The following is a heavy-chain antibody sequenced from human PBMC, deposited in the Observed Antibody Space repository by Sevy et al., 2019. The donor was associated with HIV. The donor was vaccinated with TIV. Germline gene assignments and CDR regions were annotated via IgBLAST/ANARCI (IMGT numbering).Heavy chain of an antibody. CDR3: ARAISYSHDAFDI. D-gene: IGHD2-21*01. Sequence: ASVKVSYKASGYTFTGYYMHWVRQAPGQGLEWMGWINPNSGGTNYAQKFQGRVTMTRDTSISTAYMELSRLRSDDTAVYYCARAISYSHDAFDIWGQGTMVTVSS. CDR1: GYTFTGYY. J-gene: IGHJ3*02. CDR2: INPNSGGT. V-gene: IGHV1-2*02.